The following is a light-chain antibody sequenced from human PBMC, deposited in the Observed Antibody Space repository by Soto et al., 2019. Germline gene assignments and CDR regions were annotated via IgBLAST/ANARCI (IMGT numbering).Light chain of an antibody. CDR3: QQYHGYSLT. V-gene: IGKV1-5*01. Sequence: DIQMTQSPSTLSASVEDRVTITCRDSQTISFSLAWYQQKPGKAPKLLIYDASTLQSGVPSRFSGSESGTAFILTISGLQPDDFATYYCQQYHGYSLTFGQGTKVEI. CDR2: DAS. CDR1: QTISFS. J-gene: IGKJ1*01.